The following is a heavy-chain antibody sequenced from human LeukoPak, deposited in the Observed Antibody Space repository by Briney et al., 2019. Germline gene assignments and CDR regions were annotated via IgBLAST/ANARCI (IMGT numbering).Heavy chain of an antibody. CDR1: GGSISSGGYY. Sequence: PSETLSLTCTVSGGSISSGGYYWSWIRQHPGKGLEWVGYIYYSGSTYYNPSLKSRVTISVDTSKNQFSLKLSSVTAADTAVYYCARASGVSYGLPGFDYWGQGTLVTVSS. V-gene: IGHV4-31*03. CDR2: IYYSGST. J-gene: IGHJ4*02. D-gene: IGHD5-18*01. CDR3: ARASGVSYGLPGFDY.